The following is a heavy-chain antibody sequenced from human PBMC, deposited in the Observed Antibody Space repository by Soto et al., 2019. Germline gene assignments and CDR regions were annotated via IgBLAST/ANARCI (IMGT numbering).Heavy chain of an antibody. CDR3: ARGGTTTRGTTGPLYYYYGMDV. D-gene: IGHD1-1*01. V-gene: IGHV1-46*01. Sequence: GASVKVSCKASGYTFTSYYMHWVRQAPGQGLEWMGIINPSGGSTSYAQKFQGRVTMTRDTSTSTVYMELSSLRSEDTAVYYCARGGTTTRGTTGPLYYYYGMDVWGQGTTVTVS. CDR2: INPSGGST. J-gene: IGHJ6*02. CDR1: GYTFTSYY.